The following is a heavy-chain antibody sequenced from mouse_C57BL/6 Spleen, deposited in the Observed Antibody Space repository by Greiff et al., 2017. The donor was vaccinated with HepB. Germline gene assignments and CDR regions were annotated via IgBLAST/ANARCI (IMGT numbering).Heavy chain of an antibody. V-gene: IGHV1-69*01. D-gene: IGHD1-1*01. J-gene: IGHJ2*01. Sequence: QVQLKQPGAELVMPGASVKLSCKASGYTFTSYWMHWVKQRPGQGLEWIGEIDPSDSYTNYNQKFKGKSTLTVDKSSSTAYMQLSSLTSEDSAVYYCARRAVDSNYFDYWGQGTTLTVSS. CDR2: IDPSDSYT. CDR1: GYTFTSYW. CDR3: ARRAVDSNYFDY.